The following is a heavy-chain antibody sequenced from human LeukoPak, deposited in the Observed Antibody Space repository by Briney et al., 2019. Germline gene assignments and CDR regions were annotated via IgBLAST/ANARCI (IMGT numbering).Heavy chain of an antibody. Sequence: GGSLRLSCAASGFVFSTYAIHWVRHVPGKGLEYVSGIIGNGDYTDYANSVKGRFTISRDNFKNTVYLQMGSLRAEDMAVYYCARDLFSGAEMATLDYWGQGTLVTVSS. D-gene: IGHD5-24*01. V-gene: IGHV3-64*01. CDR1: GFVFSTYA. CDR2: IIGNGDYT. CDR3: ARDLFSGAEMATLDY. J-gene: IGHJ4*02.